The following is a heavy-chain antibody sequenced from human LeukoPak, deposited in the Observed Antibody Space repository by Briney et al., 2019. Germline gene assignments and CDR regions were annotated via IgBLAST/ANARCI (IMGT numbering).Heavy chain of an antibody. V-gene: IGHV7-4-1*02. Sequence: ASVRVSCKASGGTFSSYAMNWVRQAPGQGLEWMGWINTNTGNPTYAQGFTGRFVFSLDTSVSTAYLQISSLKAEDTAVYYCARGRIVGATGYFQHWGQGTLVTVSS. CDR1: GGTFSSYA. CDR3: ARGRIVGATGYFQH. J-gene: IGHJ1*01. D-gene: IGHD1-26*01. CDR2: INTNTGNP.